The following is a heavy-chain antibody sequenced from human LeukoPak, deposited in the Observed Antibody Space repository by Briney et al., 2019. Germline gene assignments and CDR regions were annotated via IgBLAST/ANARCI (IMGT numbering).Heavy chain of an antibody. CDR2: IRYDGSNK. CDR3: ATTNIVATYYFDY. V-gene: IGHV3-30*02. CDR1: GFTFSSYG. D-gene: IGHD5-12*01. Sequence: GSLRLSCAASGFTFSSYGMHWVRQAPGKGLEWVAFIRYDGSNKYYADSVKGRFTISRDNSKNTLYLQMNSLRAEDTAVYYCATTNIVATYYFDYWGQGTLVTVSS. J-gene: IGHJ4*02.